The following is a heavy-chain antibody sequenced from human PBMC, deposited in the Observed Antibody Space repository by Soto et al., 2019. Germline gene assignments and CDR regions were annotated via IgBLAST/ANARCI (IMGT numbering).Heavy chain of an antibody. Sequence: SQTLSLTCAISGDSVSSNSAAWNWIRQSPSRGLEWLGRTYYRSKWYNDYAVSVKSRITINPDTSKNQFSLQLNSVTPEDTAVYYCASSGGSSGYYYYYGMDVWGQGTTVTVS. J-gene: IGHJ6*02. CDR3: ASSGGSSGYYYYYGMDV. CDR2: TYYRSKWYN. V-gene: IGHV6-1*01. CDR1: GDSVSSNSAA. D-gene: IGHD3-22*01.